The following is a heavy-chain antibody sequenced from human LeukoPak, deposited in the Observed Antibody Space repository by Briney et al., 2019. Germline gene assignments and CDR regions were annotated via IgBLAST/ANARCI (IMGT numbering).Heavy chain of an antibody. J-gene: IGHJ6*02. V-gene: IGHV4-61*01. Sequence: SETLSLTCTVSGGSVSSGSYYWSWIRQPPGKGLEWIGYIYYSGSTNYNPSLKSRVTISVDTSKNQFSLKLSSVTAADTAVYYCARDARDSCYYDSSGYYRTRDYGMDVWGQGTTVTVSS. CDR3: ARDARDSCYYDSSGYYRTRDYGMDV. CDR2: IYYSGST. CDR1: GGSVSSGSYY. D-gene: IGHD3-22*01.